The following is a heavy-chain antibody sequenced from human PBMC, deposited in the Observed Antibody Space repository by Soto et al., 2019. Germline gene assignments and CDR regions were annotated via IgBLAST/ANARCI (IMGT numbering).Heavy chain of an antibody. D-gene: IGHD1-26*01. V-gene: IGHV3-33*08. J-gene: IGHJ4*02. CDR3: ARDGVGATTFFGFLDY. CDR2: IRFDGSDE. Sequence: QVQLVESGGGVVHPGGSLRLSCAASASIFKGHGMHWVRQAPGKGLEWVAIIRFDGSDEHYGDSVEGRFTISRDNSKNMLYLQMNSLRVEDTAVYYCARDGVGATTFFGFLDYWGQGTLVTVSS. CDR1: ASIFKGHG.